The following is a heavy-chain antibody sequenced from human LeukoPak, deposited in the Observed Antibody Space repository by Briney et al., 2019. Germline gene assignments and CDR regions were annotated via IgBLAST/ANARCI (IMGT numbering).Heavy chain of an antibody. CDR3: ARDGRDPDYDFWSGYFGQGYYYYGMDV. D-gene: IGHD3-3*01. CDR2: IYYSGST. CDR1: GGSISSYY. J-gene: IGHJ6*02. V-gene: IGHV4-59*01. Sequence: PSETLSLTCTVSGGSISSYYWSWIRQPPGKGLEWIGYIYYSGSTNYNPSLKSRVTISVDTSKNQFSLKLSSVTAADTAVYYCARDGRDPDYDFWSGYFGQGYYYYGMDVWGQGTTVTVSS.